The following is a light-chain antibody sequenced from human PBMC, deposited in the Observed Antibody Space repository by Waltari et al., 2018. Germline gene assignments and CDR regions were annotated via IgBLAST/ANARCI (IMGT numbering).Light chain of an antibody. CDR2: AAS. J-gene: IGKJ4*01. Sequence: IQMTQSPSSLSASVGDRVTITCRASQGINTALAWYQHKPGKAPNLLIYAASTLQSGVPSRFSGSGSGTTFTLTISSLQPEDVATYYCQKYNNVPRPFGGGAKVEI. CDR3: QKYNNVPRP. CDR1: QGINTA. V-gene: IGKV1-27*01.